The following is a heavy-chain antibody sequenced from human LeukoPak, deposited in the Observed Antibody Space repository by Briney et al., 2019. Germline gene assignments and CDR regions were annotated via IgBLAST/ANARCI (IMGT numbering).Heavy chain of an antibody. Sequence: SSETLSLTCAVYGGSFSGYYWSWIRQPPGKGLEWIGEINHSGRTNYNPSLKSQVTISVDMSKKQFSLKLSSVTAADTALYYCARGAGGYYYGMDVWGQGTTVTVSS. V-gene: IGHV4-34*01. CDR2: INHSGRT. CDR1: GGSFSGYY. CDR3: ARGAGGYYYGMDV. D-gene: IGHD3-16*01. J-gene: IGHJ6*02.